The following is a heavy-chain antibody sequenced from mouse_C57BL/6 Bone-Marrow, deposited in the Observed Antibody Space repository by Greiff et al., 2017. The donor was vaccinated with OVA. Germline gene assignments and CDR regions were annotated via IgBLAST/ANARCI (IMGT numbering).Heavy chain of an antibody. Sequence: VQLQQSGAELARPGASEKLSCKASGYTFTSYGISWVKQRTGQGLEWIGEIYPRSGNTYYNEKFKGKATLTADKSSSTAYMELRSLASEDSAVYFCARIYSNYWYFDVWGTGTTVTVSS. J-gene: IGHJ1*03. CDR2: IYPRSGNT. V-gene: IGHV1-81*01. CDR1: GYTFTSYG. CDR3: ARIYSNYWYFDV. D-gene: IGHD2-5*01.